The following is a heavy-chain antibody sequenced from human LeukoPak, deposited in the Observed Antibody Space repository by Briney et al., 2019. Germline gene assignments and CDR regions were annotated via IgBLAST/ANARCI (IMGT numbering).Heavy chain of an antibody. CDR3: AGDPTTTYYFDY. J-gene: IGHJ4*02. D-gene: IGHD1-7*01. V-gene: IGHV4-59*01. CDR2: IYYSGST. Sequence: SETLSLSCTVSGGSISSYYWGWTRQPPGKGLEWIGYIYYSGSTNYNPSLKSRVTISVDTSKNQFSLKLSSVTAADTAVYYCAGDPTTTYYFDYWGQGTLVTVSS. CDR1: GGSISSYY.